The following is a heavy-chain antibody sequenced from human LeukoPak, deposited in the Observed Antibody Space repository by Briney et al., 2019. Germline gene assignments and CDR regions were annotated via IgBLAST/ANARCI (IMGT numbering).Heavy chain of an antibody. Sequence: SETLSLTCTVSGGSISSSSYYWGWIRQPPGKGLEWIGSIYCSGTTYYNPSLKSRVTISVDTSKNQFSLKLSSVTAADTAVYYCARPSSSWYRGFDPWGQGTLVTVS. J-gene: IGHJ5*02. V-gene: IGHV4-39*07. D-gene: IGHD6-13*01. CDR2: IYCSGTT. CDR3: ARPSSSWYRGFDP. CDR1: GGSISSSSYY.